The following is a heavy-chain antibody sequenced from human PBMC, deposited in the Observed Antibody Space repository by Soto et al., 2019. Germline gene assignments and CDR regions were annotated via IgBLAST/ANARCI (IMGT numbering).Heavy chain of an antibody. CDR3: ARGGSYGSGSYIPFYYYYYGMDV. CDR1: GGSISSSSYY. V-gene: IGHV4-39*01. D-gene: IGHD3-10*01. J-gene: IGHJ6*02. Sequence: SETLSLTCAVSGGSISSSSYYWGWIRQPPGKGLEWIGSIYYSGSTYYNPSLKSRVTISVDTSKNQFSLKLSSVTAADTAVYYCARGGSYGSGSYIPFYYYYYGMDVWGQGTTVT. CDR2: IYYSGST.